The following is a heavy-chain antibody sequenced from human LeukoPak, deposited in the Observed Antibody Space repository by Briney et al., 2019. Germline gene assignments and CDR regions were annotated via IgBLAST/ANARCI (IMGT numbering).Heavy chain of an antibody. D-gene: IGHD6-13*01. CDR3: ARGAAAGTSRFDY. V-gene: IGHV3-48*04. J-gene: IGHJ4*02. CDR1: EFIFSSYS. CDR2: ISSRSNTI. Sequence: PGGSLRLSCAASEFIFSSYSMSWVRQAPGKGLEWVSYISSRSNTIYYADSVKGRFTISRDNAKNSLYLQMNSLRAEDTAVYYCARGAAAGTSRFDYWGQGTLVTVSS.